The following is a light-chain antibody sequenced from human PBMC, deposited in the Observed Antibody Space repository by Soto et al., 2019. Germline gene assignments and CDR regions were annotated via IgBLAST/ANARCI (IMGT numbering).Light chain of an antibody. Sequence: EIVLTQSPGSLSLSPGERATLSCRASQSVDSSFFAWYQKKPGQAPRLLIYGAYKRATGIPDRFSGSRSGTDFTLTTSTLETEGFGVDYGQQYVSPWTFGQGTQVEIK. CDR2: GAY. CDR1: QSVDSSF. J-gene: IGKJ1*01. CDR3: QQYVSPWT. V-gene: IGKV3-20*01.